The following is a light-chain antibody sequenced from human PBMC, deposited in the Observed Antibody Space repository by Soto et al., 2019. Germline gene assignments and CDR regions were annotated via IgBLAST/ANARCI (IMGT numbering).Light chain of an antibody. CDR2: EVT. J-gene: IGLJ1*01. V-gene: IGLV2-14*01. CDR3: SSYTSRSTLYV. CDR1: SSDVGGYNY. Sequence: QSALTQPASVSGSLGQSITISCTGTSSDVGGYNYVSWYQQHPGKAPKLMLYEVTTRPSGVSDRFSGSKSGNTASLTISGLQADDEGYYYCSSYTSRSTLYVFGTGTKLTVL.